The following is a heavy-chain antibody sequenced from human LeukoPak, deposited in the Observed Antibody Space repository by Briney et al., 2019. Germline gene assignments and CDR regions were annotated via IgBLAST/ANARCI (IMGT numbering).Heavy chain of an antibody. CDR3: ATSTSVPAAIMEYYMDV. V-gene: IGHV1-69*13. Sequence: ASVKVSCKASGGTFSNYAISWVRQAPGQGLEWMGGIIPIFGTANYAQKFQGGVTVTADESTSTAYMELSSLRSEDTAVYYCATSTSVPAAIMEYYMDVWGKGTTVTVSS. CDR2: IIPIFGTA. D-gene: IGHD2-2*01. J-gene: IGHJ6*03. CDR1: GGTFSNYA.